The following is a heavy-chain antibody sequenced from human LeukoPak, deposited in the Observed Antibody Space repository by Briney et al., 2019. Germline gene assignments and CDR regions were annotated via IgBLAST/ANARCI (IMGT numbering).Heavy chain of an antibody. CDR3: AKGVSSSWSNDAFDI. D-gene: IGHD6-13*01. CDR2: IYYDGSNK. V-gene: IGHV3-30*18. J-gene: IGHJ3*02. Sequence: PGGSLRLSCVASGFTFSRHDMNWVRQAPGKGLEWVAVIYYDGSNKYYADSVKGRFTISRDNSKNTLYLQMNSLRTEDTAVYYCAKGVSSSWSNDAFDIWGQGTMVTVSA. CDR1: GFTFSRHD.